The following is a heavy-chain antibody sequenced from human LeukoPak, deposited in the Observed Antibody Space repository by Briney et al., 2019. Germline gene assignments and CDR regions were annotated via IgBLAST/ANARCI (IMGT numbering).Heavy chain of an antibody. CDR1: GFTFSSYG. D-gene: IGHD3/OR15-3a*01. J-gene: IGHJ6*02. V-gene: IGHV3-30*13. CDR2: ISYDGNNK. Sequence: PGTSLRLSCAASGFTFSSYGMHWVRQAPGKGLEWVAVISYDGNNKYYADSVEGRVTISRDDSKNRLYLQMNSLRAEDTAVYYCARSDPRDSYHYYGMDVWGQGTTVTVS. CDR3: ARSDPRDSYHYYGMDV.